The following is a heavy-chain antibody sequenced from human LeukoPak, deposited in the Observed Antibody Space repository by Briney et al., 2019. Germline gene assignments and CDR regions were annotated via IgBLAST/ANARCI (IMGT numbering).Heavy chain of an antibody. V-gene: IGHV3-23*01. Sequence: GGSLRLSCAASGFIFSSYAMSWIRQAPGKGLEWVSTSSGGGDYTFYTDSVKGRFTFSRNNSKNTLFVQMNSLSADDKAVYYCLKVGSNHGDPIDYWGQGTLVSVTS. CDR2: SSGGGDYT. CDR3: LKVGSNHGDPIDY. J-gene: IGHJ4*02. CDR1: GFIFSSYA. D-gene: IGHD4-17*01.